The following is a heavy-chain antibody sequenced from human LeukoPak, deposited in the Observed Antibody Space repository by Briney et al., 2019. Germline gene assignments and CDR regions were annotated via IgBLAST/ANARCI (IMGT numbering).Heavy chain of an antibody. Sequence: SETLSLTCTVSGGSISSGGYYWSWIRQPAGKGLEWIGRIYTTGSTNYNPSLKSRVTISVDTSKNQFSLKLSSVTAADTAVYYCARGVWSDYWGQGTLVTVSS. J-gene: IGHJ4*02. CDR1: GGSISSGGYY. CDR2: IYTTGST. V-gene: IGHV4-61*02. D-gene: IGHD6-19*01. CDR3: ARGVWSDY.